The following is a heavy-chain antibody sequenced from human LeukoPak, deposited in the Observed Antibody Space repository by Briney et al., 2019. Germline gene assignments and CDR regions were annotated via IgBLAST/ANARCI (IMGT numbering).Heavy chain of an antibody. D-gene: IGHD6-19*01. V-gene: IGHV1-24*01. CDR3: ATLHSSGWYGDYFDY. CDR1: GYTLTELS. J-gene: IGHJ4*02. CDR2: FDPEDGGT. Sequence: ASVKVSCKVSGYTLTELSMHWVRQAPGKGLEWMGGFDPEDGGTIYAQKFQGRVTMTEDTSTDTAYMELGSLRSEDTAVYYCATLHSSGWYGDYFDYWGQGTLVTVSS.